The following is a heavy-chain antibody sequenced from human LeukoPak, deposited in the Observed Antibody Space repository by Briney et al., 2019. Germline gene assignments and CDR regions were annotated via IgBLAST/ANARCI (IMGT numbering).Heavy chain of an antibody. V-gene: IGHV4-34*01. J-gene: IGHJ5*02. Sequence: SETLSLTCAGYGGSFSAYYWNWIRQPPGKGLEWIGEIHRSGSTSYNPSLKSRVTISIDTSKNQLSLRLISVTAADTAVYYCTRDSGTSGEVKFDPWGQGSLVTVSS. D-gene: IGHD3-10*01. CDR1: GGSFSAYY. CDR3: TRDSGTSGEVKFDP. CDR2: IHRSGST.